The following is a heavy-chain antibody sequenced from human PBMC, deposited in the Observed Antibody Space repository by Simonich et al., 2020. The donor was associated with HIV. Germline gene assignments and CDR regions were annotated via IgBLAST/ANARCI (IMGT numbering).Heavy chain of an antibody. CDR2: INHSGIT. CDR1: GGSFSGYY. J-gene: IGHJ4*02. CDR3: ARGFYQRLYYFDY. D-gene: IGHD2-2*01. Sequence: QVQLQQWGAGLLKPSETLSLTCAVYGGSFSGYYWSWIRQPPGKGLEWIGEINHSGITNHNPSLKSRVTISVDTSKNQFSLKLSSVTAADTAVYYCARGFYQRLYYFDYWGQGTLVTVSS. V-gene: IGHV4-34*01.